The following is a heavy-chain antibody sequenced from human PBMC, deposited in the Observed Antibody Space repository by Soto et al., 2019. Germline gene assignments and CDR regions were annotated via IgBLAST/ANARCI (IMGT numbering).Heavy chain of an antibody. V-gene: IGHV4-34*01. D-gene: IGHD4-17*01. Sequence: QVQLQQWGAGLLKPSETLSLTCAVYGGSFSGYYWSWIRQPPGKGLEWIGEINHSGSTNYNPSLKSRVTISVDTSKNQCALKLSSVTAADTAVYYCARGPPRPVTIDYLVQGTLVTVSS. J-gene: IGHJ4*02. CDR2: INHSGST. CDR3: ARGPPRPVTIDY. CDR1: GGSFSGYY.